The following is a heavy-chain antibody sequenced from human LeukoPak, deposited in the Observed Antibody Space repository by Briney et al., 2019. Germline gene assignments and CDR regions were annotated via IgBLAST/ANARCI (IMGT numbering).Heavy chain of an antibody. V-gene: IGHV4-34*01. J-gene: IGHJ2*01. Sequence: SETLSLTCAVYGGSFSGYYWSWIRQPLGKGLEWIGEINHSGSTNYNPSLKSRVTISVDTSKNQFSLKLSSVTAADTAVYYCARGGGATVVTPEYFDLWGRGTLVTVSS. CDR1: GGSFSGYY. D-gene: IGHD4-23*01. CDR2: INHSGST. CDR3: ARGGGATVVTPEYFDL.